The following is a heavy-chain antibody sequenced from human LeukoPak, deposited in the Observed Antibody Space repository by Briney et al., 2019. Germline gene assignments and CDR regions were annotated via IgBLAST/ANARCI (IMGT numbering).Heavy chain of an antibody. D-gene: IGHD3-22*01. Sequence: GGSLRLSCAASGFTFSSYEMNWVRQAPGKGLEWVSYISSSGSTIYYADSVKGRFTISRDNAKNSLYLQMNSLRAEDTAVYYCARVTDSSGYFTLLARSRAFDIWGQGTMVTVSS. CDR2: ISSSGSTI. V-gene: IGHV3-48*03. CDR1: GFTFSSYE. J-gene: IGHJ3*02. CDR3: ARVTDSSGYFTLLARSRAFDI.